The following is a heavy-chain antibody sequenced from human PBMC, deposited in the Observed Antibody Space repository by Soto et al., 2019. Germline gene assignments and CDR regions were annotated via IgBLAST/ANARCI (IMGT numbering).Heavy chain of an antibody. J-gene: IGHJ4*02. Sequence: QVQLVESGGGVVQPGRSLRLSCAASGFTFSSYAMHWVRQAPGKGLEWVAVISYDGSNKYYADSVKGRFTISRDNSKNTLYQKINGLRVEDTAVYYGARKGIVGPTPFASWGKGTLVTVPS. CDR2: ISYDGSNK. CDR3: ARKGIVGPTPFAS. CDR1: GFTFSSYA. D-gene: IGHD1-26*01. V-gene: IGHV3-30-3*01.